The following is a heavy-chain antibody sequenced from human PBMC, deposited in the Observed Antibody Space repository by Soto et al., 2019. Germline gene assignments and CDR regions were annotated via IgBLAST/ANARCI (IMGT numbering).Heavy chain of an antibody. CDR2: TYYRSKWYN. CDR3: ARLYYTGSHYGYYYGMDV. V-gene: IGHV6-1*01. Sequence: SQTLSLTCAISGASVSSNSAAWNWIRQSPSRGLEWLGRTYYRSKWYNDYAVSVKSRITINPDTSKNQFSLQLNSVTPEDTAVYYSARLYYTGSHYGYYYGMDVWGQGTTVTVSS. CDR1: GASVSSNSAA. J-gene: IGHJ6*02. D-gene: IGHD1-26*01.